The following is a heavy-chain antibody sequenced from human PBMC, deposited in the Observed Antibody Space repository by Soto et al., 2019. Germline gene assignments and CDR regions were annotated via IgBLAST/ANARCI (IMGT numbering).Heavy chain of an antibody. CDR3: ARLGLNIVVVPAARGRVGVDV. V-gene: IGHV4-31*03. CDR2: IYYSGST. J-gene: IGHJ6*02. D-gene: IGHD2-2*01. Sequence: SETLSLTCTVSGGSISSGVYYGIWIRQHPGKVLDWIGYIYYSGSTYYNPSLKSRVTISVDTSKNQFSLKLSSVTAADTAVYYCARLGLNIVVVPAARGRVGVDVWGQGTTVTVSS. CDR1: GGSISSGVYY.